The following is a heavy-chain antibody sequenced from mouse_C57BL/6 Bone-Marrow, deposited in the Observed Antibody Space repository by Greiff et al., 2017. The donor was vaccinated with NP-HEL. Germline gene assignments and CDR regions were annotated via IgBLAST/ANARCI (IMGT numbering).Heavy chain of an antibody. CDR2: IWSGGST. J-gene: IGHJ4*01. D-gene: IGHD1-1*01. Sequence: VQVVESGPGLVQPSQSLSITCTVSGFSLTSYGVHWVRQSPGKGLEWLGVIWSGGSTDYNAAFISRLSISKDNSKSQVFFKMNSLQADDTAIYYCASYYYGSKYYYAMDYWGQGTSVTVSS. CDR3: ASYYYGSKYYYAMDY. CDR1: GFSLTSYG. V-gene: IGHV2-2*01.